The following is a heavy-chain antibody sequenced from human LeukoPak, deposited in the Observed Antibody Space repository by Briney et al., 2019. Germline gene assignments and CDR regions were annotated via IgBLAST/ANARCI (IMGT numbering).Heavy chain of an antibody. J-gene: IGHJ4*02. D-gene: IGHD6-19*01. CDR1: GGSMSSYY. Sequence: SETLSLTCTVSGGSMSSYYWSWIRQPPGKGLEWIGYIYYSGSTNYNPSLKTRVTISVGTSKNQFSLKLSSVTAADAAVYYCAKHAPSAVAGDFDDWGQGTLVTVSS. V-gene: IGHV4-59*08. CDR3: AKHAPSAVAGDFDD. CDR2: IYYSGST.